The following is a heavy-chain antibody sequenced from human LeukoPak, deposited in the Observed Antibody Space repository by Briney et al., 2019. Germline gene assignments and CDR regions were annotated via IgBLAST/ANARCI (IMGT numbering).Heavy chain of an antibody. CDR3: AREGGPGGDYGSIDS. J-gene: IGHJ4*02. CDR2: MYTSGST. Sequence: SETLSLTCSVSGGSISSYYWSWIRQPAGKQPEWIGRMYTSGSTYYNPSLKSRVTMSADTSKNQFYLKLTSVTAADTSVYYCAREGGPGGDYGSIDSWGQGTLVTVSS. V-gene: IGHV4-4*07. D-gene: IGHD4-17*01. CDR1: GGSISSYY.